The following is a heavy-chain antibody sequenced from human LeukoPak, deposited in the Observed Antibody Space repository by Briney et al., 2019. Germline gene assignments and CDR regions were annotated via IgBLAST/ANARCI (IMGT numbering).Heavy chain of an antibody. V-gene: IGHV1-46*01. Sequence: ASVKVSCKASGYTFTGYYMHWVRQPPGQGLEWMGLINPSGGSTSYVQKFQGRVTMTRDTYTRTVYMELSSLRSEDTAVYYCARVVTGYSGYDFRGSGGNYFDYWGQGTLVTVSS. CDR3: ARVVTGYSGYDFRGSGGNYFDY. CDR1: GYTFTGYY. CDR2: INPSGGST. D-gene: IGHD5-12*01. J-gene: IGHJ4*02.